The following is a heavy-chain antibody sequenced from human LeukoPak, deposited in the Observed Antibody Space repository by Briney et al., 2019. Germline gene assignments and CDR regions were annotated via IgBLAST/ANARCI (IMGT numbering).Heavy chain of an antibody. Sequence: SETLSLTCTVSGGSISSNSYYWGWIRQPPGKGLEWIGSIYYSGSTYYNPSLKSRVTISVDTSKNQFSLNLSSVTAADTAVYYCARLVYSSAHFDYWGQGTPVTVSS. V-gene: IGHV4-39*01. D-gene: IGHD4-11*01. CDR1: GGSISSNSYY. CDR3: ARLVYSSAHFDY. J-gene: IGHJ4*02. CDR2: IYYSGST.